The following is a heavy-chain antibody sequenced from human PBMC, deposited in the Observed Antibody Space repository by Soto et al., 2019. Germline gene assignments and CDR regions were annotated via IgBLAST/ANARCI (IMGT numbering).Heavy chain of an antibody. Sequence: ASVKVSCKASGYTFTRYYIHWVRQAPGQGLEWTGIINPTTGYTTYAQKLQGRVTVTRDTSTSTAYMELRSLRSDDTAMYYCARGRYGDYWGQGALVTVSS. CDR2: INPTTGYT. D-gene: IGHD1-1*01. J-gene: IGHJ4*02. CDR3: ARGRYGDY. CDR1: GYTFTRYY. V-gene: IGHV1-46*01.